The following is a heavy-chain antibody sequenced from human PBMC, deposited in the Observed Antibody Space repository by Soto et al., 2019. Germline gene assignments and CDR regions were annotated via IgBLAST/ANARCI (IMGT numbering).Heavy chain of an antibody. D-gene: IGHD6-6*01. J-gene: IGHJ6*03. CDR3: AKDLKEEVLSSIAASPPYMDV. CDR1: GFTFSSYA. V-gene: IGHV3-23*01. CDR2: ISGSGGST. Sequence: VGSLRLSCAASGFTFSSYAMSWVRQAPGKGLEWVSAISGSGGSTYYADSVKGRFTISRDNSKNTLYLQMNSLRAEDTAVYYCAKDLKEEVLSSIAASPPYMDVWGKGTTVTSP.